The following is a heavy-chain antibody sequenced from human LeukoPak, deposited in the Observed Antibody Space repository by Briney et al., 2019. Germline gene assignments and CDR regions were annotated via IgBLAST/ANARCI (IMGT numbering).Heavy chain of an antibody. CDR1: GYTFTSYG. D-gene: IGHD3-10*01. Sequence: ASVKVSCKASGYTFTSYGISWVRQAPGQGLEWMGWISAYNGNTNYAQKLQGRVTMTTDTSTSTAYMELRSLRSDDTAVYYCARDGRSMVRGNWFDPWGQGTLVTVSS. CDR2: ISAYNGNT. V-gene: IGHV1-18*01. CDR3: ARDGRSMVRGNWFDP. J-gene: IGHJ5*02.